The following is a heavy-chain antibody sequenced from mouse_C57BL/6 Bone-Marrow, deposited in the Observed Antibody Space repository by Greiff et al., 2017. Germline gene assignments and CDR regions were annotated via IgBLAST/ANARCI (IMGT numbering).Heavy chain of an antibody. CDR3: ASPLYDGYYSYAMDY. V-gene: IGHV14-2*01. CDR2: MDPADGET. D-gene: IGHD2-3*01. CDR1: AFNIKDSY. Sequence: VQLQQSGAELVKPGASVKLSCTASAFNIKDSYMHWVKQRTEQGLEWIGRMDPADGETKYAPKFQGKDTITADTSYNTAYLQLSSLTSEDTAVYYCASPLYDGYYSYAMDYWGQGTSVTVSS. J-gene: IGHJ4*01.